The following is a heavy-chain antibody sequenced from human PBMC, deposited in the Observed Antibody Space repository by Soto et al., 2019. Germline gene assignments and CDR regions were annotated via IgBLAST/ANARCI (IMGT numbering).Heavy chain of an antibody. V-gene: IGHV3-73*01. CDR3: TTRGYCSGGSCERLDY. CDR1: EFTFSGSA. D-gene: IGHD2-15*01. CDR2: IRSSANSYAT. J-gene: IGHJ4*02. Sequence: EVPLVESGGGLVQPGGSLKLSCAASEFTFSGSAIHWVRQASGKGLEWVGRIRSSANSYATSYAASVKGRFTISRDDSKNTAFLQMNSLKSEDTALYYCTTRGYCSGGSCERLDYWGQGTLVTVSS.